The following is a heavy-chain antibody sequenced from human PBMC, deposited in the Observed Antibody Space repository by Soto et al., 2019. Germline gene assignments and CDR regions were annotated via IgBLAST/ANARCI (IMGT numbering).Heavy chain of an antibody. J-gene: IGHJ3*02. CDR1: GGSISSGGYS. CDR3: ARTAVAATPHDAFDI. Sequence: QLQLQESGSGLVKPSQTLSLTCAVSGGSISSGGYSWSWIRQPPGKGLEWIGYIYHSGSTYYNPSLKRRVTISVDRSKNQFSLKLSSVTAADTAVYYCARTAVAATPHDAFDIWGQGTMVTVSS. V-gene: IGHV4-30-2*01. CDR2: IYHSGST. D-gene: IGHD2-15*01.